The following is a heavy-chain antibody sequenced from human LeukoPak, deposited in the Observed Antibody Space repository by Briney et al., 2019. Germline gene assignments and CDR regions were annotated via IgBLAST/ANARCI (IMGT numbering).Heavy chain of an antibody. CDR1: GFFASSNY. CDR3: ARICSNPSCQQDV. D-gene: IGHD2-2*01. CDR2: INGGDAT. V-gene: IGHV3-66*02. J-gene: IGHJ6*04. Sequence: GGSLRLSCAASGFFASSNYMSWVRQAPGKGLEWVSVINGGDATSYVDSVRGRFTISRDSSKNTVYFQMNSLRPEDTAVYFCARICSNPSCQQDVWGKGTMVTVSS.